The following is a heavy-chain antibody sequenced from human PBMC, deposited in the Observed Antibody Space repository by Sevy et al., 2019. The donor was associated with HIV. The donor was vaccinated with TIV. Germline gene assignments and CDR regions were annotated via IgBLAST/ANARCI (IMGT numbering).Heavy chain of an antibody. D-gene: IGHD2-2*01. CDR2: ISGSGGST. Sequence: GGSLRLSCAVSGFTFSTSAMSWVRQAPGKGLEWVSSISGSGGSTYYEDSVKGRFTISRDNSKNTVYLQMNGLRAEDSAVYYCARVPHPAAMQTVYYFGMDVWGQGTTVTVSS. V-gene: IGHV3-23*01. J-gene: IGHJ6*02. CDR1: GFTFSTSA. CDR3: ARVPHPAAMQTVYYFGMDV.